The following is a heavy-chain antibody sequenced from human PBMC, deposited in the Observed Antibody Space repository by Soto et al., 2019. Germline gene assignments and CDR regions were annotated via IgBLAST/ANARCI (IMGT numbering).Heavy chain of an antibody. Sequence: VQLRESGPGLVKPSQTLSLTCTVSGGSISSGGYYWSWIRQLPGKGLEWIGYISYSGSTSYNPSLKSRVPISVDTSKNQFSLKLSSVTAADTAVYYCARGHSWYSSSYFDYWGQGTLVTVSS. J-gene: IGHJ4*02. V-gene: IGHV4-31*03. CDR3: ARGHSWYSSSYFDY. CDR2: ISYSGST. CDR1: GGSISSGGYY. D-gene: IGHD6-6*01.